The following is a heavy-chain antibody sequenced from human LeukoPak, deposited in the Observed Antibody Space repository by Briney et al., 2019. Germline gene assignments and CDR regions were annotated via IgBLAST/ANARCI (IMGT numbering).Heavy chain of an antibody. CDR1: GFTFDDYA. CDR3: ATSMDFYVFDY. J-gene: IGHJ4*02. V-gene: IGHV3-9*01. Sequence: GGSLRLSCAASGFTFDDYAMHWVRQAPGKGLEWVSGISWNSGSIGYADSVKGRFTISRDNSKNTLYLQMNSLRAEDTAVYYCATSMDFYVFDYWGQGTLVTVSS. D-gene: IGHD3-3*01. CDR2: ISWNSGSI.